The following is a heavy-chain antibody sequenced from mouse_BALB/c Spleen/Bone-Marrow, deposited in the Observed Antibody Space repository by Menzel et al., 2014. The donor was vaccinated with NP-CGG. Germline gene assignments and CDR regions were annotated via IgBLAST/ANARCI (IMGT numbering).Heavy chain of an antibody. J-gene: IGHJ2*01. CDR3: ARYRLGTYFDF. D-gene: IGHD2-14*01. CDR1: AFNIKDTY. V-gene: IGHV14-3*02. Sequence: VQLQQSGAELVKPGASVKLSCTASAFNIKDTYMHWVKQRPEQGLEWIGRIDPTNGNTKADPKFQSKATITADTSSNTAYLQLSSLTSEDTAVYYCARYRLGTYFDFWGQGTTLTVSS. CDR2: IDPTNGNT.